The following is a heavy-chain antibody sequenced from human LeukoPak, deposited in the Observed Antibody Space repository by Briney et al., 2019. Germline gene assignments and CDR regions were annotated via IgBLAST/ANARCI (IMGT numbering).Heavy chain of an antibody. Sequence: PGGSLRLSCVASGFRFRGYRMNWVRQAPEKGLEWVSSISSSSSYIYYADSVKGRFTISRDNAKNSLYLQMNSLRAEDTAVYYCARDPATVTNAFDIWGQGTMVTVSS. CDR3: ARDPATVTNAFDI. CDR2: ISSSSSYI. CDR1: GFRFRGYR. J-gene: IGHJ3*02. D-gene: IGHD4-17*01. V-gene: IGHV3-21*01.